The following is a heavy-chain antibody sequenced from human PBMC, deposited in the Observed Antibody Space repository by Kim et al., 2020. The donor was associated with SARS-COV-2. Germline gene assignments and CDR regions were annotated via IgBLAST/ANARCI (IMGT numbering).Heavy chain of an antibody. CDR3: ARDGNFGDYRENGMDV. CDR2: IRSKGGST. CDR1: GFIFSVYD. D-gene: IGHD4-17*01. J-gene: IGHJ6*02. Sequence: GGSLRLSCEASGFIFSVYDMNWVRQAPGKGLEYVSTIRSKGGSTHYANSVKGRFTISRDNSKNTVYLQMGSLRPEDTAVYYCARDGNFGDYRENGMDVWGQGTTVIVSS. V-gene: IGHV3-64*01.